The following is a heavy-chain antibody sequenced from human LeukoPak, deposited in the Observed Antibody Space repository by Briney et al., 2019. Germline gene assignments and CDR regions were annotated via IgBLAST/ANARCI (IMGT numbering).Heavy chain of an antibody. CDR3: ARNWSPYDY. J-gene: IGHJ4*02. CDR1: GFTFSSYW. V-gene: IGHV3-7*01. CDR2: IKQDGSES. Sequence: GGSLRLSCAASGFTFSSYWMNWVRQAPGKGLEWVANIKQDGSESHFVDSVKGRFTISRDNAKNSLYMQMNSLRVEDTAVYYRARNWSPYDYWGQGTLVTVSS.